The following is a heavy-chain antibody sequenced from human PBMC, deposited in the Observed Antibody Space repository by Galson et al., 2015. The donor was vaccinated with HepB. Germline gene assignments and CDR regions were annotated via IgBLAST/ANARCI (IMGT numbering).Heavy chain of an antibody. CDR3: ARLPGAVAAHQEGPEGSIQLGY. CDR1: GFTFSNYW. J-gene: IGHJ4*02. V-gene: IGHV3-7*03. Sequence: SLRLSCAASGFTFSNYWMTWVRQAPGKGLEWVASIKQDGSEKYYVDSVKGRFTVSRDNAKNSLYLQMNSLKASDTAMYYCARLPGAVAAHQEGPEGSIQLGYWGQGTLVTVSS. D-gene: IGHD6-19*01. CDR2: IKQDGSEK.